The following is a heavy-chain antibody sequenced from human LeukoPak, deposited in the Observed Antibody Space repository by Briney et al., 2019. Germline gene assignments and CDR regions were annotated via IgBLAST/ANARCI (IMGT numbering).Heavy chain of an antibody. CDR1: GYTFTGYY. Sequence: GASVKVSCKASGYTFTGYYNPRGRLAPGQGLGWMGRISSNNGVSNYAQRFQGRVTMTRDTSISTAYMELSGLISDDTAVYYCARRFCTGGSCYPDYWGQGTLVTVSS. CDR3: ARRFCTGGSCYPDY. J-gene: IGHJ4*02. D-gene: IGHD2-15*01. CDR2: ISSNNGVS. V-gene: IGHV1-2*02.